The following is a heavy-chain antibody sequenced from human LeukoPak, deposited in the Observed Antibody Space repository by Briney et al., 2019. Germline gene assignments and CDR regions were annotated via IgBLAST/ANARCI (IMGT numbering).Heavy chain of an antibody. J-gene: IGHJ4*02. Sequence: GSLRLSCAASGFTFSSYEMNWVRQAPGKGLEWVSYISSSGSTIYYADSVKGRFTISRDNAKNSLYLQMNNLRAEDTAVYYCARHLWLSGNDYWGQGTLVTVSS. CDR3: ARHLWLSGNDY. V-gene: IGHV3-48*03. D-gene: IGHD5-18*01. CDR1: GFTFSSYE. CDR2: ISSSGSTI.